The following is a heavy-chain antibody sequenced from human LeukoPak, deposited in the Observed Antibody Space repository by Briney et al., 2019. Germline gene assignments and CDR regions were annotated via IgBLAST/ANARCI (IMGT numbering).Heavy chain of an antibody. J-gene: IGHJ4*02. D-gene: IGHD3-9*01. CDR2: VSGSGGST. CDR3: AKEGRYFDWLPFDY. CDR1: GFTFSSYA. V-gene: IGHV3-23*01. Sequence: GGSLRLSCAASGFTFSSYAMSWVRQAPRKGLEWVSAVSGSGGSTYYADSVKGRFTISRDNSKHTLYLQMNSLRAEDTAVYYCAKEGRYFDWLPFDYWGQGTLVTVSS.